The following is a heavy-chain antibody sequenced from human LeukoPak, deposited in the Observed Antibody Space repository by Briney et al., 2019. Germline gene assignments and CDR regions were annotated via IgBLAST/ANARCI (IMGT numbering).Heavy chain of an antibody. V-gene: IGHV3-30*03. J-gene: IGHJ5*01. CDR1: GFTFRSYG. Sequence: GGSLRLSCVASGFTFRSYGMHWVRQAPGKGLEWVAVISYDGSNKYYADSVKGRFTISRDNAKNSLYLQMNSLKVEDTAIYYCARDNWVDCWGQGTLVAVSS. CDR3: ARDNWVDC. CDR2: ISYDGSNK.